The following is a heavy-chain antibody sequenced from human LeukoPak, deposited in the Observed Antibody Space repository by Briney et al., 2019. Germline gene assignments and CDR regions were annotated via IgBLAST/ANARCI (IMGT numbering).Heavy chain of an antibody. V-gene: IGHV1-69*13. D-gene: IGHD3-9*01. CDR1: GGTFSSYA. CDR2: IIPIFGTA. J-gene: IGHJ5*02. Sequence: SVKVSCKASGGTFSSYAISWVRQAPGQGLEWMGGIIPIFGTANYAQKFQGRVTITADESTSTAYMELSSLRSEDTAVYYCARRYYDILTGYYDNWFDPWGQGTLVTVSP. CDR3: ARRYYDILTGYYDNWFDP.